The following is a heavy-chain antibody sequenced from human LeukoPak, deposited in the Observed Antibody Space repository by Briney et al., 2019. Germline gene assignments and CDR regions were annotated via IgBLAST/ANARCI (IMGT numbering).Heavy chain of an antibody. V-gene: IGHV4-4*02. J-gene: IGHJ6*03. Sequence: PSGTLSLTCAVSGGSISSSNWWSWVRQPPGKGLEWIGEIYHSGSTNYNPSLKSRVTISVDKSKNQFSLKLSSVTAADTAVYYCARASYGDYYYYYYYMDVWGKGTTVTVSS. CDR3: ARASYGDYYYYYYYMDV. CDR1: GGSISSSNW. CDR2: IYHSGST. D-gene: IGHD4-17*01.